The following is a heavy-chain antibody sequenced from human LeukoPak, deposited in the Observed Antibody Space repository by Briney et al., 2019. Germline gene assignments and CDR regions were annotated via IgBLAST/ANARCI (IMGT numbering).Heavy chain of an antibody. Sequence: SETLSLTRTVSGGSISGYFWSWIRQPPGKGLEWIGYIYNSGSTNYNPSLKSRVTISLDTSKNQFSLKLSSVTAADTAVYYCARSLYSRSRYFDSRGQGTLVTVSS. D-gene: IGHD6-6*01. CDR2: IYNSGST. V-gene: IGHV4-59*01. CDR1: GGSISGYF. J-gene: IGHJ4*02. CDR3: ARSLYSRSRYFDS.